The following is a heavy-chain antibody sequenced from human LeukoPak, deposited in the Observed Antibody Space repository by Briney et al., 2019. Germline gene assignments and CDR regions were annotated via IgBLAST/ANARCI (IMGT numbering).Heavy chain of an antibody. CDR1: GYTFTSYA. J-gene: IGHJ6*03. CDR3: ARGSRVNYYYMDV. Sequence: VSVKVSCKASGYTFTSYAMNWVRQAPGQGLEWMGWINTNTGNPTYAQGFTGRFVFSLDTSVSTAYLQISSLKAEDTAVYYCARGSRVNYYYMDVWGKGTTVTVSS. D-gene: IGHD4-23*01. V-gene: IGHV7-4-1*02. CDR2: INTNTGNP.